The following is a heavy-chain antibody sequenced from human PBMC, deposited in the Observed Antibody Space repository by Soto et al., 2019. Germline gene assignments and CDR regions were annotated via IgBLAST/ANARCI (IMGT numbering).Heavy chain of an antibody. CDR3: ARDLGGSYRYPFDP. V-gene: IGHV1-69*01. J-gene: IGHJ5*02. D-gene: IGHD3-16*02. CDR2: IIPIFGTA. CDR1: GGTFSSYA. Sequence: QVQLVQSGAEVKKPGSLVKVSCKASGGTFSSYAISWVRQAPGQGLEWMGGIIPIFGTANYAQKFQGRVTITADESTSTAYMELSSLRSEDTAVYYCARDLGGSYRYPFDPWGQGTLVTVSS.